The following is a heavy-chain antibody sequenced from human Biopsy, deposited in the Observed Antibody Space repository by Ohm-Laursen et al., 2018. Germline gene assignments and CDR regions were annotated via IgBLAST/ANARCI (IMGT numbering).Heavy chain of an antibody. CDR3: TLEGAGFDN. D-gene: IGHD1-1*01. CDR1: GFTFSASA. CDR2: IRSKAKSYAT. Sequence: SLRLSCAASGFTFSASAVHWVRQASGKGLEWVGRIRSKAKSYATAYAASVTGRFTISRDDSKNTTYLQMKSLKTEDTAVYYCTLEGAGFDNWGQGTLVTVPS. J-gene: IGHJ4*02. V-gene: IGHV3-73*01.